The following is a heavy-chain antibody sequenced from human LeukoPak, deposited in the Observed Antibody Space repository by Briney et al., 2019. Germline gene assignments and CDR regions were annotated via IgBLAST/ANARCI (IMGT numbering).Heavy chain of an antibody. J-gene: IGHJ5*02. Sequence: SETLSLTCAVYGGSFSGYYWSWIRQPPGKGLEWIGEINHSGSTNYNPSLKSRVTISVDTSKNQFSLKLSSVTAADTAVYYCARFRDCSSTSCYTAPWFDPWGQGTLVAVSS. CDR3: ARFRDCSSTSCYTAPWFDP. V-gene: IGHV4-34*01. CDR1: GGSFSGYY. CDR2: INHSGST. D-gene: IGHD2-2*02.